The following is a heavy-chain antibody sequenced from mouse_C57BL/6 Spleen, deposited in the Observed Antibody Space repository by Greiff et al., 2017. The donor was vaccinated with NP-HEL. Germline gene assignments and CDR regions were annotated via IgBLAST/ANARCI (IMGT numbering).Heavy chain of an antibody. J-gene: IGHJ3*01. V-gene: IGHV1-22*01. CDR3: ARSSDGTSFAY. CDR2: INPNNGGT. CDR1: GYTFTDYN. Sequence: EVKLVESGPELVKPGASVKMSCKASGYTFTDYNMHWVKQSHGKSLEWIGYINPNNGGTSYNQKFKGKATLTVNKSSSTAYMELRSLTSEDSAVYYCARSSDGTSFAYWGQGTLVTVSA. D-gene: IGHD2-3*01.